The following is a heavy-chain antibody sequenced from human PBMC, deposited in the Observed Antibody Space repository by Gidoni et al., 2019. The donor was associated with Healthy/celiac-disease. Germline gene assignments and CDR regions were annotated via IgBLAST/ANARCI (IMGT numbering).Heavy chain of an antibody. CDR2: ILPIFGTA. D-gene: IGHD3-3*01. Sequence: QVQLVQSGAEVKKPGSSVKVSCKASGGTFSSYALSWVRQTPGQGLEWMGGILPIFGTANYEQKFQGRVTITADESTSTAYMELSSLRSEDTAVYYCARPITIFGVVNRKPTNNYYYYGMDVWGQGTTVTVSS. CDR3: ARPITIFGVVNRKPTNNYYYYGMDV. V-gene: IGHV1-69*01. CDR1: GGTFSSYA. J-gene: IGHJ6*02.